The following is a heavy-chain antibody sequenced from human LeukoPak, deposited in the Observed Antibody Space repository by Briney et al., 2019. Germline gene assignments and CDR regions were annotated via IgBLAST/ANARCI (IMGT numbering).Heavy chain of an antibody. CDR3: ARDSSQSTVTTVTTPNRSYCYFDL. V-gene: IGHV3-21*01. CDR2: ISSSSSYI. D-gene: IGHD4-17*01. Sequence: GGSLRLSCAVSGFTLSSYSMNGVRQAPGKGLEWVSSISSSSSYIYYADSVKGRFTISRENAKNSLYLQMNSLRAEDTAVYYCARDSSQSTVTTVTTPNRSYCYFDLWGRGTLVTVSS. CDR1: GFTLSSYS. J-gene: IGHJ2*01.